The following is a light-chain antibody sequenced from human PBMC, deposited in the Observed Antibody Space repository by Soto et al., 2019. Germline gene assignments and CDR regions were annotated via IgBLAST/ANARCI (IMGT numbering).Light chain of an antibody. Sequence: DIPMTQSPSSLSASVGDRVTITCRASQSISTYLNWYQQKPGKAPKLLIYSASSLQSGVPSRFSGSGSGTDFTLTISSLQPEDFASYYCQQSYSRPITFGQGTRLDIK. CDR1: QSISTY. CDR3: QQSYSRPIT. CDR2: SAS. V-gene: IGKV1-39*01. J-gene: IGKJ5*01.